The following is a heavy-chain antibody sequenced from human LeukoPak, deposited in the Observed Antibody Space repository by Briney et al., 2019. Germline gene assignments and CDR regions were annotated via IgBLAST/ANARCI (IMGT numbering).Heavy chain of an antibody. Sequence: GASVKVSCKASGYTFTGYYMHWVRQAPGQGLEWMGWINPNSGGTNYAQNLQGRVTMTRNNSISTAYMELSSLRSEDTAVYYCAREDSSSYYIFDYWGQGALVTVSS. D-gene: IGHD3-22*01. V-gene: IGHV1-2*02. J-gene: IGHJ4*02. CDR3: AREDSSSYYIFDY. CDR1: GYTFTGYY. CDR2: INPNSGGT.